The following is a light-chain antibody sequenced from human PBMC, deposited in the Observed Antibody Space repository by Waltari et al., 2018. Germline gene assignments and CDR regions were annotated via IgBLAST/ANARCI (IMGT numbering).Light chain of an antibody. Sequence: DIQMTQSPSTLSASVGDRVTITCRASQSISSWLAWYQHKSGKAPKLLIYKASILESGVPSRFSGSGSGTEFTLTISSLQPDDLVTYYCQQYSTSSLLTFGGGTKVEI. J-gene: IGKJ4*01. CDR2: KAS. CDR1: QSISSW. CDR3: QQYSTSSLLT. V-gene: IGKV1-5*03.